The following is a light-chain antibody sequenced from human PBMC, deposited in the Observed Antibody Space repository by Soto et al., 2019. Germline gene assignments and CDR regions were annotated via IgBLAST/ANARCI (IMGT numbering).Light chain of an antibody. V-gene: IGKV3-20*01. CDR2: GAS. CDR3: QQYGGVPLT. CDR1: QSVSTSY. Sequence: EIVLTQSPGTLSLSPGERATLSCRASQSVSTSYLAWYQQKPGQAPRLLIYGASRRATGIPDRFSGSGSGADFTLTISRLEPEDFAVYYCQQYGGVPLTFGGGTKVEIK. J-gene: IGKJ4*01.